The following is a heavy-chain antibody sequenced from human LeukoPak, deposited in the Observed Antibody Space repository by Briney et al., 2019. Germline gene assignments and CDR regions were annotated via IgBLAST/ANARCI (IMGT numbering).Heavy chain of an antibody. CDR1: GCTFINFP. CDR3: ARGKVLFDH. J-gene: IGHJ4*02. V-gene: IGHV1-8*01. Sequence: ASVKVSCKASGCTFINFPLSWVRQAPGRRPEWVGWIYPNNSTRGYAKNFQGRVVLTRDTSISTAYMELRSLKSEVTAVYYCARGKVLFDHWGQGSLVAVSS. CDR2: IYPNNSTR.